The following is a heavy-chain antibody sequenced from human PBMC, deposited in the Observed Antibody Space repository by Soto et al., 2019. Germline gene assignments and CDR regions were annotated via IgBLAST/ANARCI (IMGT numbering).Heavy chain of an antibody. CDR3: ATGGYYFDY. J-gene: IGHJ4*02. V-gene: IGHV3-15*07. CDR2: IKSKPDGGTT. Sequence: GGSLRLSCTGSGFTFSNAWMNWVRQAPGKGLEWVGRIKSKPDGGTTDYPAPVKGSFTISRDDSKNTVYLQMNSLKTEDAAVYYCATGGYYFDYWGQGTLVTVSS. D-gene: IGHD5-12*01. CDR1: GFTFSNAW.